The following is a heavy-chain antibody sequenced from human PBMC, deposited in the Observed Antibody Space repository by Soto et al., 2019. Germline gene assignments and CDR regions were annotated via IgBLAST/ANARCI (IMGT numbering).Heavy chain of an antibody. V-gene: IGHV4-34*01. J-gene: IGHJ4*02. Sequence: QVQLQQWGAGLLKPSETLSLTCAVYGGSFSAFYWSWIRQPPGKGLEWIGEITHSGSTNYNTSLESRVTISVDTSKTQFSLKLSSVTAADTAVYYCARGGGNSGWYYANYWGQGTLVTVSS. CDR2: ITHSGST. CDR1: GGSFSAFY. CDR3: ARGGGNSGWYYANY. D-gene: IGHD6-19*01.